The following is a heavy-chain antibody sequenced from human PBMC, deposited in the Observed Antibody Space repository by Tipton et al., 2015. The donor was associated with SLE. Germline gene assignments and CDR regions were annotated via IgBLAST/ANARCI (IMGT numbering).Heavy chain of an antibody. Sequence: TLSLTCTVSNGSISSYHWTWIRQPQRNGLEWIGRIYSSGSTYYNPSLKSRVTISVDTSKNQFSLKLSSVTAADTAVYYCARLPAYYHFWRGYYPCYFDYWGQGNRVTASS. V-gene: IGHV4-59*05. CDR3: ARLPAYYHFWRGYYPCYFDY. J-gene: IGHJ4*02. D-gene: IGHD3-3*01. CDR1: NGSISSYH. CDR2: IYSSGST.